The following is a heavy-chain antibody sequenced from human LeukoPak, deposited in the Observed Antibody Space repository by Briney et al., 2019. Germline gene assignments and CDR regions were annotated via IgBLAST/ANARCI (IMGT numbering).Heavy chain of an antibody. CDR1: GGSISRHY. V-gene: IGHV4-59*11. J-gene: IGHJ6*03. CDR3: AREPGGARGYSYGYGYYYYIDV. Sequence: SETLTLTCTVSGGSISRHYWSWIRQPSGKGLEWIGYVYYSGSTNYNPSLKSRVTISVDTSKNQFSLKLSSVTAADTAVYYCAREPGGARGYSYGYGYYYYIDVWGKGTTVTVS. CDR2: VYYSGST. D-gene: IGHD5-18*01.